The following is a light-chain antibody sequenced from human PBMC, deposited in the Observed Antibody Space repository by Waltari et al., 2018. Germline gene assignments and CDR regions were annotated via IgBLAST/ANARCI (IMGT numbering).Light chain of an antibody. CDR2: GAS. Sequence: DIQLTQSPSSLPATIGDRVTVSFRASQSITRYLNWYQLQPGKAPTLLIYGASTLQSGIPSRFSGSGSGTDFTLTISSLQPEDFGIYYCQQTNTMPWTFGQGTKVEIK. CDR3: QQTNTMPWT. CDR1: QSITRY. J-gene: IGKJ1*01. V-gene: IGKV1-39*01.